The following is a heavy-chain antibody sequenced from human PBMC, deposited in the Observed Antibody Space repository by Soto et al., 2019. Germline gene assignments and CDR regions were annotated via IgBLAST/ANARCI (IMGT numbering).Heavy chain of an antibody. V-gene: IGHV4-31*03. CDR3: ARNSAGYYIFNY. CDR2: IYYSGST. Sequence: SETLSLTCTVSGGSISSGGYYWSWIRQHPGKGLEWIGYIYYSGSTYYNPSLKSRVTISVDTSKNQFSLKLSSVTAADTAVYYCARNSAGYYIFNYWGQGTLVTVSS. J-gene: IGHJ4*02. CDR1: GGSISSGGYY. D-gene: IGHD3-10*01.